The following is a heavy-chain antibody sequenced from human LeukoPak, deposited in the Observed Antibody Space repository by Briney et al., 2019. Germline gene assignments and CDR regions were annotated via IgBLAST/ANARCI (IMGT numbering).Heavy chain of an antibody. J-gene: IGHJ4*02. CDR3: ALYGGVRGVTRMYYFDY. CDR1: GGSVSIRSYK. Sequence: SETPSLTCTVPGGSVSIRSYKRGWIRQPPGKGLEWIANIEYNGKTYYNPSLKSRVNISVDQSQHQFYLSLISVNVEDTVVYYCALYGGVRGVTRMYYFDYWGQGTLVTVSS. CDR2: IEYNGKT. V-gene: IGHV4-39*05. D-gene: IGHD3-10*01.